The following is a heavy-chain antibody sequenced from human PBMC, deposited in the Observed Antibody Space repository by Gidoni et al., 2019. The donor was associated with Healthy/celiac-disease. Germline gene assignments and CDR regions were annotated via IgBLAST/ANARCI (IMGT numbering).Heavy chain of an antibody. D-gene: IGHD2-15*01. V-gene: IGHV1-2*02. CDR1: GYTFTGYY. J-gene: IGHJ4*02. CDR2: SNPNSGGT. Sequence: QVQLVQSGAEVKTPGAAVKVSCKASGYTFTGYYMHWVRQAPGQGLEWMGWSNPNSGGTNYAQKFQGRVTMTRDTSIRTAYMELSRLRSDDTAVYYCATQDQDIVVVVSNYWGQGTLVTVSS. CDR3: ATQDQDIVVVVSNY.